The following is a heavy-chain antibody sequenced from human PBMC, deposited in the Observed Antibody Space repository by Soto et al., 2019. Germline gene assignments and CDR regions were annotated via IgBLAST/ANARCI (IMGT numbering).Heavy chain of an antibody. Sequence: GGSLRLSCAASGFICSSYDMSWVRQAPGKGLEWVSTVLVDGRTFYVDSVKGRFTISRDSSQNTVYLQMNSLTAGDTALYYCAKATATGGGAFDICGQGTMVTVSS. CDR3: AKATATGGGAFDI. V-gene: IGHV3-23*01. CDR1: GFICSSYD. J-gene: IGHJ3*02. CDR2: VLVDGRT. D-gene: IGHD2-8*02.